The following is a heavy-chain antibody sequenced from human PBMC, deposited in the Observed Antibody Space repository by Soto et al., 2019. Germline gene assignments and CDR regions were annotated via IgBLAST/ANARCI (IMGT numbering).Heavy chain of an antibody. D-gene: IGHD6-19*01. J-gene: IGHJ6*02. CDR1: GFTFSSYA. Sequence: GGSLRLSCAASGFTFSSYAMNWVRQAPGKGLEWVSAISGSGGSTYYADSVKGRFTISRDNSKNTLYLQMNSLRAEDTAVYYCAKALTKSSGWPYYYYGMDVWGQGTTVTVSS. V-gene: IGHV3-23*01. CDR3: AKALTKSSGWPYYYYGMDV. CDR2: ISGSGGST.